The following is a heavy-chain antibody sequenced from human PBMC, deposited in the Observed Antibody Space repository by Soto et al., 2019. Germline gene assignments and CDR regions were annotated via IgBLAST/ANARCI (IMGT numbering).Heavy chain of an antibody. D-gene: IGHD6-19*01. CDR1: GFTVSSNY. V-gene: IGHV3-53*02. Sequence: EVQLVETGGGLIQPGGSLRLSCAASGFTVSSNYMSWVRQAPGKGLEWVSVIYSGGSTYYAESVKGRFTISRDNSKNTLEPQMNSLRAEDTSVYYCARVGRAVAEHFDYWGQGTLVTVSS. CDR3: ARVGRAVAEHFDY. J-gene: IGHJ4*02. CDR2: IYSGGST.